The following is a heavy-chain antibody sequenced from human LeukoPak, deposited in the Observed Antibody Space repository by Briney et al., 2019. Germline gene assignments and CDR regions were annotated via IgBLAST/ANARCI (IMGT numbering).Heavy chain of an antibody. J-gene: IGHJ4*02. CDR3: ARRAGAYSHPYGY. CDR2: IFSST. CDR1: GFTVSSNS. V-gene: IGHV3-53*01. D-gene: IGHD4/OR15-4a*01. Sequence: GGSLRLSCAASGFTVSSNSMSWVRQAPGKGLEWVSFIFSSTHYSGSVKGRFTISRDNSKNTLYLQMNSLRAEDTAVYYCARRAGAYSHPYGYWGQGTLVTVSS.